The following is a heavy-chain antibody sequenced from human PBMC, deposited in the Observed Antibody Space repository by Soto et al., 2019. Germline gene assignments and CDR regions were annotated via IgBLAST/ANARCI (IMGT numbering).Heavy chain of an antibody. CDR3: ARTPGS. J-gene: IGHJ5*02. Sequence: QVQLQESGPGLVKPSQTLSLTCTVSGGSISSGGYYWSWIRQHPGKGLEWIGYIYYSGSTYYNPSPKSRVTTSVHTSKTQCPLKLSPVTAAHTAVYYCARTPGSWGQGTLVTVSS. CDR2: IYYSGST. CDR1: GGSISSGGYY. V-gene: IGHV4-31*03.